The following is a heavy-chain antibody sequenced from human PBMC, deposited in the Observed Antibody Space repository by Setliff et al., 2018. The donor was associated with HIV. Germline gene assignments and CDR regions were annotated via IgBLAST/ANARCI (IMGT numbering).Heavy chain of an antibody. D-gene: IGHD1-7*01. V-gene: IGHV3-21*01. CDR1: GFTFIDYA. J-gene: IGHJ6*03. CDR3: ARDGTTLLAAMDV. CDR2: ISSSGSYI. Sequence: PGGSLRLSCAASGFTFIDYALNWVRQSPGKGLEWVSSISSSGSYIFDADSVKGRFTISRDNAQNSLYLQMNNLRVEDTAVYYCARDGTTLLAAMDVWGKGTTVTVSS.